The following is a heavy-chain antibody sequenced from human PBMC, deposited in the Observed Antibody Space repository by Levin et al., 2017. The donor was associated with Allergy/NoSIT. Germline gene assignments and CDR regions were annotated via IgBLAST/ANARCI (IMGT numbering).Heavy chain of an antibody. CDR1: GFTFSSYE. D-gene: IGHD2-21*02. CDR2: ISSSGSTI. Sequence: PGGSLRLSCAASGFTFSSYEMNWVRQAPGKGLEWVSYISSSGSTIYYADSVKGRFTISRDNAKNSLYLQMNSLRAEDTAVYYCARVVFSVTAVDYWGQGTLVTVSS. J-gene: IGHJ4*02. V-gene: IGHV3-48*03. CDR3: ARVVFSVTAVDY.